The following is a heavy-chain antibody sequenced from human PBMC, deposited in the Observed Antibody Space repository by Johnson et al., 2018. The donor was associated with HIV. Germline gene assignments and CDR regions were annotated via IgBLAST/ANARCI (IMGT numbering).Heavy chain of an antibody. CDR1: GFPFTDAW. V-gene: IGHV3-64*01. J-gene: IGHJ3*02. D-gene: IGHD1-1*01. Sequence: VQLVESGGGLVKPGGSLRLSCAASGFPFTDAWMTWVRQAPGKGLEYVSAISSNGGSTYYANSLKDRFTISSDNSKNTLYLQMNSLRAEDTAVYYCAKDGVNWNDGDPVAFDIWGQGTMVTVSS. CDR3: AKDGVNWNDGDPVAFDI. CDR2: ISSNGGST.